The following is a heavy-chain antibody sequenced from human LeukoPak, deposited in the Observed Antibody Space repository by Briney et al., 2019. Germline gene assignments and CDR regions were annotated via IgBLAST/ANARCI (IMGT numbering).Heavy chain of an antibody. D-gene: IGHD3-22*01. CDR3: AKDKYELLLADYFDY. Sequence: GGSLRLSCAASGFTFSSYGMHWVRQAPGKGLEWVAVISYDGSSKYYADSVKGRFTNSRDNSKNTLYLQMNSLRVEDTAVYYCAKDKYELLLADYFDYWGQGTLVTVSS. J-gene: IGHJ4*02. CDR2: ISYDGSSK. V-gene: IGHV3-30*18. CDR1: GFTFSSYG.